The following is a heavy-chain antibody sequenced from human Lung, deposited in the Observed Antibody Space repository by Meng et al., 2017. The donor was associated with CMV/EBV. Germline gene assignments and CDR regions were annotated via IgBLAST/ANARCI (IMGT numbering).Heavy chain of an antibody. J-gene: IGHJ4*02. D-gene: IGHD3-10*01. CDR3: ARRRGGSGRDC. Sequence: LQLQGAGPGLVKPSETLSSTCTFSGGSISSNGYYWDWVRQPPGKGLEWIGAIYHSGSTSYNPSLQSRVTMFVDTSKNQFSLMLTSVTATDTAVYFCARRRGGSGRDCWGQGTLVTVSS. CDR2: IYHSGST. CDR1: GGSISSNGYY. V-gene: IGHV4-39*01.